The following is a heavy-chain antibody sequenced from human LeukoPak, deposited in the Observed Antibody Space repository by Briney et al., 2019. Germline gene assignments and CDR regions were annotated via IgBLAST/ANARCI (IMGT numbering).Heavy chain of an antibody. J-gene: IGHJ6*03. D-gene: IGHD1-26*01. CDR1: GGTFSSYA. V-gene: IGHV1-69*05. CDR2: IIPIFGTA. Sequence: ASVKVSCKASGGTFSSYAISWVRQAPGQGLDWMGGIIPIFGTANYAQKFQGRVTITTDESTSTAYMELSSLRSEDTAVYYCARGLGAPGYMDVWGKGTTVTVSS. CDR3: ARGLGAPGYMDV.